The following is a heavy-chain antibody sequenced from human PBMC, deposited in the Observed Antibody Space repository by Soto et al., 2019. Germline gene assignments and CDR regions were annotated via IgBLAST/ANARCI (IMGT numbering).Heavy chain of an antibody. CDR1: GGTFSSYA. CDR2: IIPIFGTA. V-gene: IGHV1-69*13. D-gene: IGHD3-3*01. Sequence: GASVKVSCKASGGTFSSYAISWVRQAPGQGLEWMGGIIPIFGTANYAQKFQGRVTITADEPTSTAYMELSSLRSEDTAVYYCARGHERITIFGVVIIPPYYYYYYGMDVWGQGTTVTVSS. CDR3: ARGHERITIFGVVIIPPYYYYYYGMDV. J-gene: IGHJ6*02.